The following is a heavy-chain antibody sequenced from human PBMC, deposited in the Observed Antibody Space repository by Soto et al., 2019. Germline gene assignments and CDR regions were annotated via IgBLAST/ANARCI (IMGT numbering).Heavy chain of an antibody. J-gene: IGHJ6*02. CDR3: ARVRYYYGSGSYYSPRRDYYYGMDV. V-gene: IGHV3-30-3*01. D-gene: IGHD3-10*01. Sequence: GGSLRLSCAASGFTFSSYAMHWVRQAPGKGLEWVAVISYDGSNKYYADSVKGRFTISRDNSKNTLYLQMNSLRAEDTAVYYCARVRYYYGSGSYYSPRRDYYYGMDVWGQGTTVTVSS. CDR1: GFTFSSYA. CDR2: ISYDGSNK.